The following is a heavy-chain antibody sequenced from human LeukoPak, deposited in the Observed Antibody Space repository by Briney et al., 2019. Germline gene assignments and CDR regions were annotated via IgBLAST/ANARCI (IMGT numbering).Heavy chain of an antibody. V-gene: IGHV4-59*04. J-gene: IGHJ3*02. CDR2: LHYSGST. CDR1: GGSISSYY. CDR3: ARHRAADPSDAFDI. Sequence: SETLSLTCTVSGGSISSYYWSWIRQPPGKGLEWIGTLHYSGSTYHNPSLKSRATISVDTSKNRFSLKLSSLTVADTAVYYCARHRAADPSDAFDIWGQGTMVTVS. D-gene: IGHD6-13*01.